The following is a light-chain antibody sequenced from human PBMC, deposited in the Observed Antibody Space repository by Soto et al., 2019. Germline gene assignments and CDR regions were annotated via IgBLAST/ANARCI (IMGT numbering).Light chain of an antibody. V-gene: IGKV3-20*01. Sequence: EIVLTQSPGTLSLSPGERATLSCRASQSVSSSYLAWYQQKPGQAPRLLIYGASSRATGIPDRFSGSGSGTDFTLTISRLQPEDFAVYYCQQDGRLRTFGQGTKLVIK. J-gene: IGKJ2*01. CDR3: QQDGRLRT. CDR1: QSVSSSY. CDR2: GAS.